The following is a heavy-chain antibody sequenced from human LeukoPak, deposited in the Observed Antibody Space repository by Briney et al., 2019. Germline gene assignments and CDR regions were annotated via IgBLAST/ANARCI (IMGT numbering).Heavy chain of an antibody. Sequence: ASVKVSCKASGYNFTNNGISWVRQAPGQGLEWMGWISTFNGNTYYEQKFRGRITMTTDTSTSTAYMELRSLRPDGTAVYYCARDVDLHHFYDCGMDVWGQGTTVTVSS. V-gene: IGHV1-18*01. CDR3: ARDVDLHHFYDCGMDV. D-gene: IGHD3/OR15-3a*01. CDR1: GYNFTNNG. J-gene: IGHJ6*02. CDR2: ISTFNGNT.